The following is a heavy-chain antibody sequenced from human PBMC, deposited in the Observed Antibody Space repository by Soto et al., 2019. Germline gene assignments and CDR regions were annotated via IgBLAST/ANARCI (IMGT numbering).Heavy chain of an antibody. CDR1: GFTFSSYG. D-gene: IGHD3-16*01. CDR3: ARDYDYVWGSFLKSNPTQTLRGMDV. J-gene: IGHJ6*02. Sequence: PGGSLRLSCAASGFTFSSYGMHWVRQAPGKGLEWVAVIWYDGSNKYYADSVKGRFTISRDNSKNTLYLQMNSLRAEDTAVYYCARDYDYVWGSFLKSNPTQTLRGMDVWGQGTTVTVYS. V-gene: IGHV3-33*01. CDR2: IWYDGSNK.